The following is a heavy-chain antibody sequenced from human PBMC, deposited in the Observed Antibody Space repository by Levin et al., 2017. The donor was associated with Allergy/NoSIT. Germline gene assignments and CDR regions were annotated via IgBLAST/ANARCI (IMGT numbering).Heavy chain of an antibody. J-gene: IGHJ4*02. V-gene: IGHV3-66*04. CDR1: GFIVSDNY. CDR2: LYSDGRT. Sequence: GGSLRLSCAASGFIVSDNYMNWVRQAPGKGPEWLSVLYSDGRTDYADSVKGRFTISRDNSKNTLYLQMNSLRPEDTAVYHCVRRPGYRHADHWGQGTLVTVSS. D-gene: IGHD5-18*01. CDR3: VRRPGYRHADH.